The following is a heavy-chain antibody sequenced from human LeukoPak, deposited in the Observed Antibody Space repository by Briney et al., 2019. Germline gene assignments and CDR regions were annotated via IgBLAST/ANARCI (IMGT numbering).Heavy chain of an antibody. D-gene: IGHD1-26*01. CDR1: GFTLSSYW. CDR3: ARARATGEFDC. CDR2: IKEDGSEK. V-gene: IGHV3-7*01. J-gene: IGHJ4*02. Sequence: GVSLRLSSAVSGFTLSSYWMSWVRQSPEKGLEWVANIKEDGSEKYYVDSVKGRFTISRDNAKNSLYLQMNSLRAEDTAVYFCARARATGEFDCWGQGTLVTVSS.